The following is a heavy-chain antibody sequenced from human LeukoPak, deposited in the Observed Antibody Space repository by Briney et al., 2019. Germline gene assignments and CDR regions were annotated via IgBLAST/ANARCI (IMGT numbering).Heavy chain of an antibody. CDR1: GGSISSYY. V-gene: IGHV4-59*01. D-gene: IGHD2-8*01. CDR2: IYYSGST. CDR3: ARVADCTNGVCYSDYYYYMDV. J-gene: IGHJ6*03. Sequence: SETLSLTCTVSGGSISSYYWSWIRQPPGKGLEWIGYIYYSGSTNYNPSLKSRVTISVDTSKNQFSLKLSSVTAADTAVYYCARVADCTNGVCYSDYYYYMDVWGKGTTVTVS.